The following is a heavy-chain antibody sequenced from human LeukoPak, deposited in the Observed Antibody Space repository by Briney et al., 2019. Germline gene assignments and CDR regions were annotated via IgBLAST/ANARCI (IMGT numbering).Heavy chain of an antibody. V-gene: IGHV3-30*04. CDR2: ISNDGNNK. CDR1: GFSFNSYP. J-gene: IGHJ4*02. CDR3: ARDGWELLTSLYYFDY. Sequence: GGSLRLSCAASGFSFNSYPMHWVRQAPGKGLEWVAVISNDGNNKYYADSVKGRFTISRDNSKNTLYLQMNSLRAEDTAVYYCARDGWELLTSLYYFDYWGQGTLVTVSS. D-gene: IGHD1-26*01.